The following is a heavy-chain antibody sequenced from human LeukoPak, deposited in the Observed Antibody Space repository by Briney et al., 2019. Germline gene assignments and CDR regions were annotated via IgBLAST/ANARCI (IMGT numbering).Heavy chain of an antibody. V-gene: IGHV3-21*01. CDR1: GFTFSSYS. J-gene: IGHJ4*02. D-gene: IGHD4-17*01. Sequence: GGSLRLSCAASGFTFSSYSMNWVRQAPGKGLEWVSSISSSSSYIYYADSVKGRFTISRDNSKNTLYLQMNSLRTEDTTVYYCAKDLHGDYTLDYWGQGTLVTVSS. CDR3: AKDLHGDYTLDY. CDR2: ISSSSSYI.